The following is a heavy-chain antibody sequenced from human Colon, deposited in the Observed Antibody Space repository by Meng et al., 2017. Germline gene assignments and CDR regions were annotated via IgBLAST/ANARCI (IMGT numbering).Heavy chain of an antibody. D-gene: IGHD1-14*01. V-gene: IGHV3-48*03. CDR2: ISTSGSSI. Sequence: GGSLRLSCAASGFTFSSYDMNWVRQAPGKGLEWVSYISTSGSSINYADSVKGRFTISRGNAKNSLYLQMNSLRAEDTAVYYCARQVSLYYWGQGTLVTVSS. J-gene: IGHJ4*02. CDR1: GFTFSSYD. CDR3: ARQVSLYY.